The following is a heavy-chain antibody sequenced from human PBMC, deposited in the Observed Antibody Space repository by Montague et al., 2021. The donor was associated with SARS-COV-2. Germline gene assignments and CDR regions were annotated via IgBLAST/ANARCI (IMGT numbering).Heavy chain of an antibody. V-gene: IGHV4-39*01. CDR1: VRSISSSSYY. J-gene: IGHJ5*02. CDR2: IYYSGST. Sequence: SETLSLTCTVYVRSISSSSYYWGWIRQPPGKGLEWIGCIYYSGSTYYNPSLKSRVTISVDTSKNQFSLKLSSVTAADTAVYYCAGRGVRYSSSWYSYWFDPWGQGTLVTVSS. CDR3: AGRGVRYSSSWYSYWFDP. D-gene: IGHD6-13*01.